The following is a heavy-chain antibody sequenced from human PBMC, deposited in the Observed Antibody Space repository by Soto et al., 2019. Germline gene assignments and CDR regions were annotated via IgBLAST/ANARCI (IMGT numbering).Heavy chain of an antibody. CDR1: GYTFTGYY. CDR3: AREDIVVVVAANGGMDV. Sequence: ASVKVSCKASGYTFTGYYMHWVRQAPGQGLEWMGWINPNSGGTNYAQKFQGRVTMTRDTSISTAYMELSRLRSDDTAVYYCAREDIVVVVAANGGMDVLGQGTTVTVSS. V-gene: IGHV1-2*02. D-gene: IGHD2-15*01. J-gene: IGHJ6*02. CDR2: INPNSGGT.